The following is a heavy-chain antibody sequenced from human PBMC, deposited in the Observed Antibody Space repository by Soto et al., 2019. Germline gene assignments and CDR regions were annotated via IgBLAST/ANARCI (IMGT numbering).Heavy chain of an antibody. J-gene: IGHJ4*02. CDR3: TRRQYLDY. Sequence: EVQLVESGGGLVQPGRSLRLSCTASGFTFGEYAMSWFRQAPGKGLEWVGYIRSKSFGGTTEYAASVKGRFTISRDDSKSIAYLQMDSLETEDTAVYYCTRRQYLDYWGQGILVTVFS. CDR1: GFTFGEYA. CDR2: IRSKSFGGTT. V-gene: IGHV3-49*03.